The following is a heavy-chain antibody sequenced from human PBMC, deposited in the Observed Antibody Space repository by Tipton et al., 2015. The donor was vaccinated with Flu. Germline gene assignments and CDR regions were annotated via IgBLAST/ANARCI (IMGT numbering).Heavy chain of an antibody. D-gene: IGHD3-3*01. CDR3: ARRTIFGPYNWFDS. CDR1: GGSIRNYY. Sequence: TLSLTCTVSGGSIRNYYWSWIRQSPGKGLEWIGYIYYSGSAYYNPSLKSRVTISVDTSKNQFSLKLSSVTAADTAVYYCARRTIFGPYNWFDSWGQGILVTVSS. J-gene: IGHJ5*01. V-gene: IGHV4-59*12. CDR2: IYYSGSA.